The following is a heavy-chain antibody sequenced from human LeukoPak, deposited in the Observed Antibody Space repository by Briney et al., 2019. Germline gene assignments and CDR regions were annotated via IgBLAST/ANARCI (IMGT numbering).Heavy chain of an antibody. CDR1: GGSISSHY. D-gene: IGHD2-15*01. V-gene: IGHV4-59*11. CDR3: GRDALVGYFSYYYMDV. Sequence: SETLSLTCTVSGGSISSHYWSWIRQPPVKGLEWIGDISNSGSTSYNPSLKSRVTISIDTSKNQFSLKLSSVTAADTAVYYCGRDALVGYFSYYYMDVWGKGTTVTVSS. J-gene: IGHJ6*03. CDR2: ISNSGST.